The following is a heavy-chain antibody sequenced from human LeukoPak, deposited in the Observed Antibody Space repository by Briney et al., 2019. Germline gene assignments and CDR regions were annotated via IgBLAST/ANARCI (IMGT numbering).Heavy chain of an antibody. V-gene: IGHV4-30-2*01. CDR3: ARGATVTTFYFDY. CDR1: GGSISSGGDS. Sequence: SQTLSLTCAVSGGSISSGGDSWSWIRQPPGKGLEWIGYIYHSGSTYYNPSLKSRVTISVDRSKNQFSLKLSSVTAADTAVYYCARGATVTTFYFDYWGQGTLVTVSS. D-gene: IGHD4-4*01. CDR2: IYHSGST. J-gene: IGHJ4*02.